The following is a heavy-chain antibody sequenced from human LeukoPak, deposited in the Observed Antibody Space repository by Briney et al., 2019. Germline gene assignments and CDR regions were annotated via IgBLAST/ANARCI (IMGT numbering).Heavy chain of an antibody. J-gene: IGHJ4*02. Sequence: PGGSLRLSCAASGFTFSSYAMSWVRQAPGKGLEWVSAISGSGGSTYYADSVKGRFTISRDNSRNTLYLQMSSLRAEDTAVYYCAKGSYYDGSAYSYYFDYWGQGTLVTVSS. D-gene: IGHD3-22*01. CDR3: AKGSYYDGSAYSYYFDY. CDR2: ISGSGGST. CDR1: GFTFSSYA. V-gene: IGHV3-23*01.